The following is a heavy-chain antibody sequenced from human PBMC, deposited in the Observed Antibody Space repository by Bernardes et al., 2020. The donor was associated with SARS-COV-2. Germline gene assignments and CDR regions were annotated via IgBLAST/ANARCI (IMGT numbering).Heavy chain of an antibody. J-gene: IGHJ6*02. CDR2: IGGDSQR. CDR3: AKDLYGFAAMDV. CDR1: GFTFSSYA. D-gene: IGHD3-10*01. V-gene: IGHV3-33*06. Sequence: GGSLRLSCAASGFTFSSYAMHWVRQAPGKGLEWVAGIGGDSQRWYADSVKGRFTISRDNSEMTVYLQMDSLRVDDTAVYYCAKDLYGFAAMDVWGQGTTVTVSS.